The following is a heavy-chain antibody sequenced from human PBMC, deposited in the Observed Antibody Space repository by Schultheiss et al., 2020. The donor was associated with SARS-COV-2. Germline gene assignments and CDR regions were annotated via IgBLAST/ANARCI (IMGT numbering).Heavy chain of an antibody. CDR2: IYYSGST. CDR3: ARPDCGGDCHSHYYYYYGMDV. Sequence: SETLSLTCTVSGGSISRSSYYWGWIRQPPGKGLEWIGSIYYSGSTYYNPSLKSRVTISVDTSKNQFSLKLSSVTAADTAVYYCARPDCGGDCHSHYYYYYGMDVWGQGTTVTVSS. J-gene: IGHJ6*02. CDR1: GGSISRSSYY. V-gene: IGHV4-39*01. D-gene: IGHD2-21*02.